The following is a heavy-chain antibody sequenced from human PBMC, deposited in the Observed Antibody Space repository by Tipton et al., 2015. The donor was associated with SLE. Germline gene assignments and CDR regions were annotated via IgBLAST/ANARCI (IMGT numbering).Heavy chain of an antibody. J-gene: IGHJ4*02. CDR3: ARRHYSGPFDS. CDR1: DGSIRSTNYY. Sequence: TLSLTCTVSDGSIRSTNYYWGWIRQPPGKGLEWIGSIFYTGSTYYNPSLKSRVSFSIDTSKHQFSLKLNSVTAADTAVYYCARRHYSGPFDSWCQGTLVTVSS. V-gene: IGHV4-39*07. D-gene: IGHD5-12*01. CDR2: IFYTGST.